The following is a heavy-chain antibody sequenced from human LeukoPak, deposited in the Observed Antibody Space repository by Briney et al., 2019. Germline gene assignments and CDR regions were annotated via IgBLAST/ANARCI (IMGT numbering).Heavy chain of an antibody. Sequence: SETLSLTCAVYGGSFSGYYWSWIRQPPGKGLEWIGEINHSGSTNYNPSPKSRVTMSVDTSKNQFSLKLSSVTAADTAVYYCVRAPLWFIGDAFDIWGQGTMVTVSS. J-gene: IGHJ3*02. CDR3: VRAPLWFIGDAFDI. CDR2: INHSGST. D-gene: IGHD5-18*01. CDR1: GGSFSGYY. V-gene: IGHV4-34*01.